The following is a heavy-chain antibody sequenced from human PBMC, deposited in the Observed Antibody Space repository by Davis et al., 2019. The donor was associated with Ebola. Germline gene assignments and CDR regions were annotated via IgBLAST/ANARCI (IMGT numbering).Heavy chain of an antibody. CDR3: ARRGRVNYCSGGSCYSVWFDP. J-gene: IGHJ5*02. CDR2: IIPILGIA. CDR1: GGTFSSYA. V-gene: IGHV1-69*04. D-gene: IGHD2-15*01. Sequence: AASVKVSCKASGGTFSSYAISWVRQAPGQGLEWMGRIIPILGIANYAQKFQGRVTITADKSTSTAYMELSSLRSEDTAVYYCARRGRVNYCSGGSCYSVWFDPWGQGTLVTVSS.